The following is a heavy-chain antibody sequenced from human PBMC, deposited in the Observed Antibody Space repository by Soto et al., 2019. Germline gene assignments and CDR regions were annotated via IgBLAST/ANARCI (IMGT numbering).Heavy chain of an antibody. V-gene: IGHV4-4*02. CDR2: ISHSGTS. D-gene: IGHD3-9*01. Sequence: QVQLQESGPGLVNPSGTLSLTCAVSGGSISSSHWWTWVRQSPGKGLEYIGEISHSGTSNSNPSLNSRVTLSVDKSKHHFSLTLTSVTAADTAVYYCARVVLTITRGAFDAWGQGTLVIVSS. CDR3: ARVVLTITRGAFDA. J-gene: IGHJ3*01. CDR1: GGSISSSHW.